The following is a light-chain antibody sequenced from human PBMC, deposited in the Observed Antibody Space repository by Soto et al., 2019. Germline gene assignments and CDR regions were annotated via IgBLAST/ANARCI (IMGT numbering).Light chain of an antibody. CDR1: QGISSY. J-gene: IGKJ1*01. Sequence: DIQLTQSPSFLSASVGARVTVTCRASQGISSYLAWYQQKPGKAPKLLIYAASTLQSGVPSRFSGSGSGTEFTLTISSLQTEDFATYYCQQFNSFPRTFGLGTKVEIK. CDR2: AAS. CDR3: QQFNSFPRT. V-gene: IGKV1-9*01.